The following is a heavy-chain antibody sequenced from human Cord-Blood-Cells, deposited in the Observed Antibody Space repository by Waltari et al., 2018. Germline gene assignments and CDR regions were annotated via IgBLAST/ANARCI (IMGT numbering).Heavy chain of an antibody. Sequence: QVQLQESGPGLVKPSETLSLTCTVSGYSISSGYYWGWIRQPPGKGLEWIGSIYHSGSTYNNPSLKSRVTISVDTSKNQFSLKLSSVTAADTAVYYCARDYYGSGSDAFDIWGQGTMVTVSS. J-gene: IGHJ3*02. CDR2: IYHSGST. CDR1: GYSISSGYY. V-gene: IGHV4-38-2*02. CDR3: ARDYYGSGSDAFDI. D-gene: IGHD3-10*01.